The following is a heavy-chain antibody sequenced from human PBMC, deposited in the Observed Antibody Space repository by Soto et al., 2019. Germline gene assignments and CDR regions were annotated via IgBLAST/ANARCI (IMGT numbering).Heavy chain of an antibody. D-gene: IGHD2-21*02. CDR1: GFSVRTNY. V-gene: IGHV3-53*02. CDR2: FESGGSI. J-gene: IGHJ4*02. Sequence: EVQLVETGGGLIQPGGSLRLSCAASGFSVRTNYMSWVRQAPGKGLEWVSVFESGGSIYYADSVKGRFIISRDYAKNTVYLQINSLRADDTAVYYCARAGVTPHFFDYWGQGTLVTVSS. CDR3: ARAGVTPHFFDY.